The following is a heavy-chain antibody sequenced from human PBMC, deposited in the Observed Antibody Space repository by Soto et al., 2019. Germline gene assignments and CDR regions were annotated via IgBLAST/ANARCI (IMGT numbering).Heavy chain of an antibody. CDR1: XXTSYL. J-gene: IGHJ4*02. V-gene: IGHV5-51*01. CDR2: IFPGDSDI. Sequence: XXTSYLFAWFLQKPGKGLEWMAIIFPGDSDIRYSPSFEDDFTISADKSIRTVYLQWDSLKASDTALYYCARLFSNYESHFDLWGQGTVVTVYS. D-gene: IGHD4-4*01. CDR3: ARLFSNYESHFDL.